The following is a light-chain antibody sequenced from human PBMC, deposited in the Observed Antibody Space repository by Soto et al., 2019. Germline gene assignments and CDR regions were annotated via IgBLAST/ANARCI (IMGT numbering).Light chain of an antibody. Sequence: QSALTQPASVSASPGQSITISCTGTSSDVGNFDFVSWYQQHPGKAPNLMIYEVSNRPSGVSNRFSGSKSGNTASLTISGLQPEDEGDYYCSSYTNRGTRVFGGGTKVTVL. CDR1: SSDVGNFDF. CDR2: EVS. J-gene: IGLJ2*01. CDR3: SSYTNRGTRV. V-gene: IGLV2-14*01.